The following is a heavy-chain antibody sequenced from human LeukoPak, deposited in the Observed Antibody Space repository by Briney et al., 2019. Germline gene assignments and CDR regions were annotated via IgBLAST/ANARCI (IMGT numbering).Heavy chain of an antibody. J-gene: IGHJ4*02. CDR1: GYTFTSYG. CDR3: ARDLSGDYVWGSYRLDY. D-gene: IGHD3-16*02. Sequence: GSVKVSCTASGYTFTSYGISWVRQAPGQGLEWMGWIDHYNGNTNYAQKLQGRVTMTTDTSTSTAYMELRSLRCDDTAVYYCARDLSGDYVWGSYRLDYWGQGTLVTVSS. V-gene: IGHV1-18*01. CDR2: IDHYNGNT.